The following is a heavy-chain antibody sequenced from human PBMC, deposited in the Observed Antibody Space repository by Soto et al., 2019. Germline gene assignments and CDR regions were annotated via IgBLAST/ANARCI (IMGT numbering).Heavy chain of an antibody. CDR1: GDTFSTYT. J-gene: IGHJ3*02. D-gene: IGHD3-22*01. V-gene: IGHV1-69*13. CDR3: AGGYYYDRLHYAFDI. Sequence: ASVKVSCKASGDTFSTYTITWMRQAPGQGLEWMGGIIPRSATSNYAQKFQGRVTITADESTSTAYMELSSLRPEDTAVYYCAGGYYYDRLHYAFDIWGQGTMVTVSS. CDR2: IIPRSATS.